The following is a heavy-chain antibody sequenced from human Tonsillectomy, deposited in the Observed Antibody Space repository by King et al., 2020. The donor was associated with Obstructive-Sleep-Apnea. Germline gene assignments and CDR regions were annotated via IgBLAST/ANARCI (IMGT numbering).Heavy chain of an antibody. CDR3: ARDEFAWLPHWYFDL. J-gene: IGHJ2*01. Sequence: VQLVESGGGLVQPGGSLRLSCAASGFTFSSYWMSWVRQAPGTGLEWVANIKQDGSEKYYVDSVKGRFTISRDNAKNSLYLQMNSLRAEDTAVYYCARDEFAWLPHWYFDLWGRGTLVTVSS. D-gene: IGHD3-9*01. CDR2: IKQDGSEK. V-gene: IGHV3-7*03. CDR1: GFTFSSYW.